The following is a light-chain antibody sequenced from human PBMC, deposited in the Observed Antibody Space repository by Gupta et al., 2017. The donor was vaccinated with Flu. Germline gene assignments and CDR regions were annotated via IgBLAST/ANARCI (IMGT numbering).Light chain of an antibody. Sequence: DIVMTQSPLSLPVTPGGPASISCRSSQSLLHSNGYKYLDWYLQKPGQSPQLLIYLGSNRASGVPDRFSGSGSGTDFTLKISRVEAEDVGVYYCMQALQTPFTFGHGTKVDIK. CDR2: LGS. CDR1: QSLLHSNGYKY. CDR3: MQALQTPFT. J-gene: IGKJ3*01. V-gene: IGKV2-28*01.